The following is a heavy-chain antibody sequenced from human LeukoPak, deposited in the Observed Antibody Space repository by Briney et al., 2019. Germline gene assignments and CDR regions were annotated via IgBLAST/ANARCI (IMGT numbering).Heavy chain of an antibody. CDR2: VDPEDGET. Sequence: GASVKVSCKASGYTYTGYYMHWVQQAPGKGLEWMGLVDPEDGETIYAEKFQGRVTIPADTSTDTAYMELSSLRSEDTAVYYCATLITDYYDSSGPSGGGYWGQGTLVTVSS. CDR3: ATLITDYYDSSGPSGGGY. CDR1: GYTYTGYY. D-gene: IGHD3-22*01. J-gene: IGHJ4*02. V-gene: IGHV1-69-2*01.